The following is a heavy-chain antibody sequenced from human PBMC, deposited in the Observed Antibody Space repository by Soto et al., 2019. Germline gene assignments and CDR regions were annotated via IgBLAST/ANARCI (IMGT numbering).Heavy chain of an antibody. J-gene: IGHJ3*02. Sequence: ASVKVSCKASGYTFTSYYMHWLRQAPGQGLGWMGIINPSGGSTSYAQKFQGRVTMTRDTSTSTVYMELSSLRSEDTAVYYCARCSGGSCYSESAFDIWGQGTMVTVSS. CDR3: ARCSGGSCYSESAFDI. V-gene: IGHV1-46*01. D-gene: IGHD2-15*01. CDR1: GYTFTSYY. CDR2: INPSGGST.